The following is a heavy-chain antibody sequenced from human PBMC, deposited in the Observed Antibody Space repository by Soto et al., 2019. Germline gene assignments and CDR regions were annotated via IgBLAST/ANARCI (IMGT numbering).Heavy chain of an antibody. CDR1: GYTFTSYG. V-gene: IGHV1-18*01. J-gene: IGHJ6*02. CDR3: ARHGLIYYGSGSFYYYYGMDV. D-gene: IGHD3-10*01. CDR2: ISAYNGNT. Sequence: ASVKVSCKASGYTFTSYGISWVRQAPGQGLEWMGWISAYNGNTNYAQKLQGRVTMTTDTSTSTAYRELRSLRSDDTAVYYCARHGLIYYGSGSFYYYYGMDVWGQGTTVTVSS.